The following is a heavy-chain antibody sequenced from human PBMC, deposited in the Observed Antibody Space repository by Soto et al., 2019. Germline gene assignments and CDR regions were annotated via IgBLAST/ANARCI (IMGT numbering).Heavy chain of an antibody. CDR2: INPNSGGT. V-gene: IGHV1-2*02. CDR3: ARVTYCGGDCYSPNYDY. D-gene: IGHD2-21*02. J-gene: IGHJ4*02. Sequence: PRASVKVSCKASGYTFTGYYMHWVRQAPGQGLEWMGWINPNSGGTNYAQKFQGRVTMTRDTSISTAYMELSRLRSDDTAVYYCARVTYCGGDCYSPNYDYWGQGTLVTVSS. CDR1: GYTFTGYY.